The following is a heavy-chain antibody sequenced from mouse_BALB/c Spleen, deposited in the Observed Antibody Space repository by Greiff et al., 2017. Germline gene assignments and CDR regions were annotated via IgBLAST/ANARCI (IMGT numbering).Heavy chain of an antibody. CDR2: INPGSGGT. J-gene: IGHJ3*01. CDR3: ARDEGAWFAY. V-gene: IGHV1-54*01. CDR1: GYAFTNYL. Sequence: VQGVESGAELVRPGTSVKVSCKASGYAFTNYLIEWVKQRPGQGLEWIGVINPGSGGTNYNEKFKGKATLTADKSSSTAYMQLSSLTSDDSAVYFCARDEGAWFAYWGQGTLVTVSA.